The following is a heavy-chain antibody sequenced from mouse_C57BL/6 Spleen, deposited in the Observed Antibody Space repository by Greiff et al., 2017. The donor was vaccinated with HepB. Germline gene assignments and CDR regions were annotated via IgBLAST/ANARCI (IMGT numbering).Heavy chain of an antibody. CDR2: ISYDGSN. V-gene: IGHV3-6*01. CDR3: AREGPYYGSDWYFDV. D-gene: IGHD1-1*01. Sequence: QQSGPGLVKPSQSLSLTCSVTGYSITSGYYWNWIRQFPGNKLEWMGYISYDGSNNYNPSLKNRISITRDTSKNQFFLKLNSVTTEDTATYYCAREGPYYGSDWYFDVWGTGTTVTVSS. J-gene: IGHJ1*03. CDR1: GYSITSGYY.